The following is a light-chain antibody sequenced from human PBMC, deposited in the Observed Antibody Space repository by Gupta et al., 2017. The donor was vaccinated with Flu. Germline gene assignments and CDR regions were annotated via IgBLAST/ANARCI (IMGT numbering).Light chain of an antibody. CDR2: DVT. CDR1: SNDVGAYNY. V-gene: IGLV2-11*01. J-gene: IGLJ3*02. Sequence: QSALTQPRSVSGSPGQSVTISCTGTSNDVGAYNYVSWYQQHPGKAPKLMIYDVTKGPSGIPDRFSGSKSGNTASLAISGLQAEDEADYYCCSYAGNYTWVFGGGTKLTVL. CDR3: CSYAGNYTWV.